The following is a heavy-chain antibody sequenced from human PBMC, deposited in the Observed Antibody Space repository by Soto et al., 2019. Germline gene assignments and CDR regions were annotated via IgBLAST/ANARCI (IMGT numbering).Heavy chain of an antibody. Sequence: SETLSLTCTVSGGSISSYYWSWIRQPPGKGLEWIGYIYYSGSTNYNPSLKSRVTISVDTSKNQFSLKLSSVTAADTAVYYCGRVGYYYDSSGYSNPFDYWGQGTLVTVSS. D-gene: IGHD3-22*01. CDR2: IYYSGST. CDR3: GRVGYYYDSSGYSNPFDY. CDR1: GGSISSYY. V-gene: IGHV4-59*01. J-gene: IGHJ4*02.